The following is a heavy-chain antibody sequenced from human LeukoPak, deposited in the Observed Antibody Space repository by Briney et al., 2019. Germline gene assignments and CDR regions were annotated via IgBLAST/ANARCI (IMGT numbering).Heavy chain of an antibody. CDR2: TRFDGSDK. CDR1: GFTFNSYG. CDR3: AKDRIAVAGKSLDY. J-gene: IGHJ4*02. V-gene: IGHV3-30*02. Sequence: GGSLRLSCGASGFTFNSYGMHWVRQAPGKGLEWVTFTRFDGSDKYYADSVKGRFTISRDNAKNSLYLQMNSLRAEDTALYYCAKDRIAVAGKSLDYWGQGTLVTVSS. D-gene: IGHD6-19*01.